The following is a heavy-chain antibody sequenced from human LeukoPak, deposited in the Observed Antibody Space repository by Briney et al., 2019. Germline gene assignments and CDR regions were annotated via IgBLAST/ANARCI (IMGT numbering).Heavy chain of an antibody. Sequence: PGGSLRLSCAASGFTFSNAWMSWIRQPPGKGLEWIGEINHSGSTNYNPSLKSRVTISVDTSKNQFSLKLSSVTAADTAVYYCARSPRRGSYRYTAPFDYWGQGTLVTVSS. CDR3: ARSPRRGSYRYTAPFDY. D-gene: IGHD3-16*02. V-gene: IGHV4-34*01. CDR2: INHSGST. CDR1: GFTFSNAW. J-gene: IGHJ4*02.